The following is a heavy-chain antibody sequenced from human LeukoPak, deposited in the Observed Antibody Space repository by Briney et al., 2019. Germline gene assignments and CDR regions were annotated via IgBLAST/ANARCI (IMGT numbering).Heavy chain of an antibody. CDR3: ARPRYGSGSLDS. CDR2: INHSGST. J-gene: IGHJ4*02. Sequence: SETLSLTCAVYGGSFSGHYWTWIRQPPEMGLEWIGEINHSGSTTYNPSLNTRVTISVDTSKNQISLKLSSVTAADTAVYYCARPRYGSGSLDSWGQGTLVTVSS. D-gene: IGHD3-10*01. CDR1: GGSFSGHY. V-gene: IGHV4-34*01.